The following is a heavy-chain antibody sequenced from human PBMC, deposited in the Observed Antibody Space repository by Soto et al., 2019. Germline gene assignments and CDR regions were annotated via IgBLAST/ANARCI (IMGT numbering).Heavy chain of an antibody. CDR3: ARDYYRFNSGYGFSMDV. D-gene: IGHD5-12*01. Sequence: QVQLVESGGGVVQPGRSLRLSCAASGFTFSSYAMHWVRQAPGKGLEWVAVISYDGSNKYYADSVKGRFTISRENSKNTLYLQMNSLRAEDTAVYYCARDYYRFNSGYGFSMDVWGQRTKVTVSS. V-gene: IGHV3-30-3*01. CDR2: ISYDGSNK. J-gene: IGHJ6*02. CDR1: GFTFSSYA.